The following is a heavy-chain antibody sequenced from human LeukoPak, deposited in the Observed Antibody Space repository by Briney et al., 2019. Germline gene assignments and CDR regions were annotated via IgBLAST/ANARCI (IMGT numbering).Heavy chain of an antibody. Sequence: PSETLSLTCAVYGGSFSGYYWSWIRQPPGKGLEWIGEINHGGSTNYNPSLKSRVTISVDTSKNQFSLKLSSVTAADTAVYYCARGPSSGFDYWGQGTLVTVSS. CDR2: INHGGST. J-gene: IGHJ4*02. CDR3: ARGPSSGFDY. CDR1: GGSFSGYY. V-gene: IGHV4-34*01. D-gene: IGHD6-19*01.